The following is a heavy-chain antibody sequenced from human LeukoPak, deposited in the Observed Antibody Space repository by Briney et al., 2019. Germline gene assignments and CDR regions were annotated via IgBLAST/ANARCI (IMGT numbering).Heavy chain of an antibody. CDR2: ISSSSSTI. Sequence: GGSLRLSCAASGFTFSSYSMNWVRQAPGKGLEWVSYISSSSSTIYYADSVKGRFTISRDNAKNSLYLQMNSLRAEDTAVYYCARFPAPYYYDSRVLYFDYWGQGTLVTVSS. CDR3: ARFPAPYYYDSRVLYFDY. CDR1: GFTFSSYS. J-gene: IGHJ4*02. D-gene: IGHD3-22*01. V-gene: IGHV3-48*01.